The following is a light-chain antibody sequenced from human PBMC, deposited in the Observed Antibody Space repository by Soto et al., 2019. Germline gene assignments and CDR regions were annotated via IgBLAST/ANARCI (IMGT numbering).Light chain of an antibody. Sequence: QSALAQLRSVSGSPGQSVTIPCTGTSSDVGGYNYVSWYQRSSGKAPKLIIYNVGTRRLGVPGRFSGSKSGNTASLTISGLQAEDEAQYYCCSYAGSYTFVFGSGTKVTVL. CDR2: NVG. CDR3: CSYAGSYTFV. V-gene: IGLV2-11*01. J-gene: IGLJ1*01. CDR1: SSDVGGYNY.